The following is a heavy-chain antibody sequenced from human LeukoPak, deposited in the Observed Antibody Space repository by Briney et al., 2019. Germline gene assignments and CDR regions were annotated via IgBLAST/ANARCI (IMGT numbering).Heavy chain of an antibody. D-gene: IGHD5-18*01. V-gene: IGHV3-30*04. CDR2: ISYDGSNK. CDR1: GFTLSSYA. J-gene: IGHJ4*02. Sequence: TGGSLRLSCAASGFTLSSYAMLWVRQAPGKGLEWVAVISYDGSNKYYADSVKGRFTISRDNSKNTLYLQMNSLRAEDTAVYYCARAYSYGFDYWGQGTLVTVSS. CDR3: ARAYSYGFDY.